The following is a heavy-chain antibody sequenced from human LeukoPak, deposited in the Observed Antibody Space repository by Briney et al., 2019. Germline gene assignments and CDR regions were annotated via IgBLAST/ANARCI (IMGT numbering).Heavy chain of an antibody. CDR1: GYAFTSYY. CDR2: INPSGGST. D-gene: IGHD4-11*01. J-gene: IGHJ3*02. V-gene: IGHV1-46*01. Sequence: GASVKVSCKASGYAFTSYYMHWVRQAPGQGLEWMGIINPSGGSTSYAQKFQGRVTMTRDMSTSTVYMELSSLRSEDTAVYYCARGSNGDAFDIWGQGTMVTVSS. CDR3: ARGSNGDAFDI.